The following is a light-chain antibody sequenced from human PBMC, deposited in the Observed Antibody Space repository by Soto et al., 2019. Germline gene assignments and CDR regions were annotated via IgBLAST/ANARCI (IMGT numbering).Light chain of an antibody. J-gene: IGKJ1*01. Sequence: DIQMTQSPSSLSASVGDRVTITCRASQTISTYLHWYQQKLGKAPKLLIYSASSLHSGVPSRFSGSGSGTDFTLTISSLQPEDVATYYCQQSYSTPPWTFGQGTKVEIK. CDR2: SAS. V-gene: IGKV1-39*01. CDR1: QTISTY. CDR3: QQSYSTPPWT.